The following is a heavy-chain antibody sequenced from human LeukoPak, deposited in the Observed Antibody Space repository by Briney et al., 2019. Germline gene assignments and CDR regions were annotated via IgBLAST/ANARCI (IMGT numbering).Heavy chain of an antibody. CDR1: GGSIRPYY. J-gene: IGHJ5*02. CDR2: IYYTGST. V-gene: IGHV4-59*01. D-gene: IGHD3-16*01. CDR3: ARLRNYGNSPNWFDP. Sequence: PSETLSLTCGVSGGSIRPYYWTWVRQPPGKGLEWIGYIYYTGSTKYNPSLKSRVTISVDTSKNQFSLKLSSVTAADTAIYYCARLRNYGNSPNWFDPWGQGTLVTVSS.